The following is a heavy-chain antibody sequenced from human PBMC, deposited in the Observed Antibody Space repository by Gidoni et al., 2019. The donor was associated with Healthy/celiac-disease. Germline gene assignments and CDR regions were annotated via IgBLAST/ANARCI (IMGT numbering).Heavy chain of an antibody. CDR1: GFPCSSYA. D-gene: IGHD2-2*01. CDR2: ISGSGCST. Sequence: EVQLLESGGGLVQPGGSLRLSCADSGFPCSSYAMSWVRQAPGKGLEWVSSISGSGCSTYYADSVKGRFTISRDNSKNTLYLQMNSLRAEDTAVYYCAKSPAAEFEYYYYYMDVWGKGTTVTVSS. V-gene: IGHV3-23*01. CDR3: AKSPAAEFEYYYYYMDV. J-gene: IGHJ6*03.